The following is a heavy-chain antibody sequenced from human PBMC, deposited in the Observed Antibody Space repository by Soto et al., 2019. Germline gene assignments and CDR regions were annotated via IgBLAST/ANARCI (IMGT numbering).Heavy chain of an antibody. CDR2: INHSGST. Sequence: PSESLSLTCAVCGGCFCGYYWGWIRQPPGKGLEWIGEINHSGSTNYNPSLKSRVTISVDTSKNQFSLKLSSVTAADTAVYYCARGIAVAGTWVGYYYYYGMDVWGQGTTVTVSS. V-gene: IGHV4-34*01. J-gene: IGHJ6*02. CDR1: GGCFCGYY. CDR3: ARGIAVAGTWVGYYYYYGMDV. D-gene: IGHD6-19*01.